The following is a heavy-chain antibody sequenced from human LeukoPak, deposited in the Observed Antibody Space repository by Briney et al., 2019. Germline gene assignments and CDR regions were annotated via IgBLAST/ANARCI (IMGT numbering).Heavy chain of an antibody. J-gene: IGHJ4*02. CDR2: INWNGGST. D-gene: IGHD3-3*01. CDR1: GFTFDDYG. Sequence: AGGSLRLSCAASGFTFDDYGMSWVRQAPGKGLEWVSGINWNGGSTGYADSVKGRFTISRDNAKNSLYLQMNSLRAEDTALYYCARDQFGVIIVTSQYYFDYWGQGTLVTASS. V-gene: IGHV3-20*04. CDR3: ARDQFGVIIVTSQYYFDY.